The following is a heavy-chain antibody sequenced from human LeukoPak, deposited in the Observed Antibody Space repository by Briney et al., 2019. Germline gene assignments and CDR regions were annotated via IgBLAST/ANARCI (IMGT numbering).Heavy chain of an antibody. Sequence: SETLSLTCTVSGGSVSSGSYYWSWLRQPPGTGLEWIGYIYYSGSTNYNPSLKSRVTISVDTSKNQFSLKLSSVTAADTAVYYCARSYYDILTGSGMTYYFDYWGQGTLVTVSS. D-gene: IGHD3-9*01. CDR2: IYYSGST. J-gene: IGHJ4*02. CDR3: ARSYYDILTGSGMTYYFDY. V-gene: IGHV4-61*01. CDR1: GGSVSSGSYY.